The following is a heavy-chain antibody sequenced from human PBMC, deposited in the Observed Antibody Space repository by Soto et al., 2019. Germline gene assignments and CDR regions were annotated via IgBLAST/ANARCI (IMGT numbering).Heavy chain of an antibody. Sequence: QLQLQESGSGLVKPSQTLSLTCAVSGDSLSSGGYSWNWLRQPPGKGLEWIGYIYHSGSTSYNPSLKSRVTISVDRSKNHFSLKLSSVTAADTAVYYCARRVTYYYETWGQGILVTVSS. CDR1: GDSLSSGGYS. CDR2: IYHSGST. CDR3: ARRVTYYYET. V-gene: IGHV4-30-2*01. D-gene: IGHD3-22*01. J-gene: IGHJ5*02.